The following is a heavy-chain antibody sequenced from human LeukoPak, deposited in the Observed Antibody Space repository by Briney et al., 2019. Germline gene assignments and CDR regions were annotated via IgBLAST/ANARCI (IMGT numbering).Heavy chain of an antibody. Sequence: PGGSLRLSCAASGFTFSAYAISWVRQAPGKGLEWVSAISGSGGITYYADSVEGRFTISRGNSKNTLYLQMNSLRAEDTAVYYCAKHDPRRVVITNWFDPWGQGTLVTVSA. CDR2: ISGSGGIT. CDR1: GFTFSAYA. CDR3: AKHDPRRVVITNWFDP. V-gene: IGHV3-23*01. D-gene: IGHD3-22*01. J-gene: IGHJ5*02.